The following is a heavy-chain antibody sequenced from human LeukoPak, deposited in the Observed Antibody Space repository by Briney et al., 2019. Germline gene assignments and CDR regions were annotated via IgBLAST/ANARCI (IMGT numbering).Heavy chain of an antibody. CDR3: AKDKSPFVYYYDSTTNWFDP. Sequence: GGSLRLSCAASGFTFDDYAMHWVRQAPGKGLEWVSGISWNSGSLGYADSVKGRFTISRDNAKNSLYLQMNSLRAEDTALYYCAKDKSPFVYYYDSTTNWFDPWGQGTLVTVSS. CDR1: GFTFDDYA. V-gene: IGHV3-9*01. J-gene: IGHJ5*02. D-gene: IGHD3-22*01. CDR2: ISWNSGSL.